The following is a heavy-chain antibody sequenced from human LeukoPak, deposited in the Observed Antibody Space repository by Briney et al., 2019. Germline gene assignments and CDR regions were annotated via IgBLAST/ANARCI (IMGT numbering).Heavy chain of an antibody. D-gene: IGHD2-21*01. CDR1: GFTFSSYS. CDR3: ARYRAVTGVIY. Sequence: GGSLRLSCAASGFTFSSYSMNWVRQAPGQGLEWVSSISSSSSYIYYADSVKGRFTISRDNAKNSLYLQMNSLRAEDTAVYYCARYRAVTGVIYWGQGTLVTVSS. CDR2: ISSSSSYI. J-gene: IGHJ4*02. V-gene: IGHV3-21*01.